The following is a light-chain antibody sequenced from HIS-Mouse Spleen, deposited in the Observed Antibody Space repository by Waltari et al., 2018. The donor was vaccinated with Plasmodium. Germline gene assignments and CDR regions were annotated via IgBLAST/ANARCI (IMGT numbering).Light chain of an antibody. CDR1: SRDFGSYNL. V-gene: IGLV2-23*01. CDR3: CSYAGSSTYV. Sequence: QSALTQPASVSGSPGQSITISCTGTSRDFGSYNLVPWYQQPPGKAPKLMIYEGSKRPSGVSNRFSGSKSGNTASLTISGLQAEDEADYYCCSYAGSSTYVFGTGTKVTVL. CDR2: EGS. J-gene: IGLJ1*01.